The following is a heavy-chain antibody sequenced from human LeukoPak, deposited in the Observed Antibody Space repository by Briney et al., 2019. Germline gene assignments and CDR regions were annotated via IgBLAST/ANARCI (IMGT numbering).Heavy chain of an antibody. V-gene: IGHV3-15*07. CDR3: ARGDYGDYQDAFDI. D-gene: IGHD4-17*01. Sequence: GGSLRLSCAASGFTFTNAWMNWVRQAPGKGLEWVGRIKSKADGETIDYAAPVKGRFTISRDNSKNTLYLQMNSLRAEDTAVYYCARGDYGDYQDAFDIWGQGTMVTVSS. CDR1: GFTFTNAW. J-gene: IGHJ3*02. CDR2: IKSKADGETI.